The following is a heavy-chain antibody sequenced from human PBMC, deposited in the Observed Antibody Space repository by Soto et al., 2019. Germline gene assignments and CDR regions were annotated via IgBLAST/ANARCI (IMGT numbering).Heavy chain of an antibody. CDR2: IWYDGSNK. J-gene: IGHJ3*02. CDR1: GFTFSSYG. CDR3: ARDSTDDVYGGNSGGGDFDI. D-gene: IGHD2-21*01. V-gene: IGHV3-33*01. Sequence: QVQLVESGGGVVQPGRSLRLSCAASGFTFSSYGMHWVRQAPGKGLEWVAVIWYDGSNKYYADSVKGRFTISRDNSKNMLYLQISCLRAEDTAVYYCARDSTDDVYGGNSGGGDFDIGVQGTMVAVSS.